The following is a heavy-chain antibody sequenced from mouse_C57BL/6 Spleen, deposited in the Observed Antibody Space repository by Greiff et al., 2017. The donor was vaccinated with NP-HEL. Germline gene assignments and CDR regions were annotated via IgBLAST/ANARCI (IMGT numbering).Heavy chain of an antibody. Sequence: QVQLQQPGAELVRPGSSVKLSCKASGYTFTSYWMHWVKQRPIQGLEWIGNIDPSDSETHYNQKFKDKATLTVDKSSSTAYMQLSSLTSEDSAVYYCARSYYGNSDYAMDYWGQGTSVTVSS. CDR2: IDPSDSET. V-gene: IGHV1-52*01. D-gene: IGHD2-10*01. J-gene: IGHJ4*01. CDR3: ARSYYGNSDYAMDY. CDR1: GYTFTSYW.